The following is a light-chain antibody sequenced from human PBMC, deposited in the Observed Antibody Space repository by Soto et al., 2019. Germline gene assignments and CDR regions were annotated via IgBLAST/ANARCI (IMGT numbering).Light chain of an antibody. Sequence: EIVMMQSPANLSVSPGERATLSCRASENISSNLTWYQQKPCQATRLLIYDASTRATGIPARFSGSGSGTEFTLTLSSLQSEDFAVYYCLQYNKRPLITFGPWTKVDLK. CDR2: DAS. V-gene: IGKV3-15*01. CDR3: LQYNKRPLIT. CDR1: ENISSN. J-gene: IGKJ3*01.